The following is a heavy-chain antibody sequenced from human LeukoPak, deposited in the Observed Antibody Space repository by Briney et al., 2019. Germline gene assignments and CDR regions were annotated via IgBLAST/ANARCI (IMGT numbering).Heavy chain of an antibody. J-gene: IGHJ5*02. CDR2: IKQDGSEK. V-gene: IGHV3-7*01. CDR1: GFTFSSFW. D-gene: IGHD2-2*01. Sequence: GGSLRLSCAASGFTFSSFWMSWVRQAPGKGLEWVANIKQDGSEKYYVDSVKGRFTISRDNAKNSLYLQMNSLRAEDTAVYYCARDERCSSTSCYPNWFDPWGQGTLVTVSS. CDR3: ARDERCSSTSCYPNWFDP.